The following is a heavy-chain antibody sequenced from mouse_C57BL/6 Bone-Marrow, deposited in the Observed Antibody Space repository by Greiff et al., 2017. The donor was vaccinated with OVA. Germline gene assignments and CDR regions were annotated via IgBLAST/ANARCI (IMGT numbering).Heavy chain of an antibody. J-gene: IGHJ3*01. V-gene: IGHV5-9-1*02. CDR2: ISSGGDYI. Sequence: EVMLVESGEGLVKPGGSLKLSCAASGFTFSSYALSWVRQTPEKRLEWVAYISSGGDYIYYADTVKGRFTLSRDNARNTRYLQMSSLKSEDTAMYYCTRGDYGSSLFAYWGQGTLVTVSA. CDR1: GFTFSSYA. CDR3: TRGDYGSSLFAY. D-gene: IGHD1-1*01.